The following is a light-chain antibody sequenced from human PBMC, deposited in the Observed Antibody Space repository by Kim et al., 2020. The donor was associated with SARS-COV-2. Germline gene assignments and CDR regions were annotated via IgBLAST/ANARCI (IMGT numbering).Light chain of an antibody. CDR2: EVS. CDR3: CSYVV. CDR1: SSDVGSYNL. J-gene: IGLJ2*01. V-gene: IGLV2-23*02. Sequence: QSALTQPASVSGSPGQSITISCTGTSSDVGSYNLVSWYQQHPGKAPKLMIYEVSKRPSGVSNRFSGSKSGNTASLTISGLQAEDEADYYCCSYVVFGGGTQPTVL.